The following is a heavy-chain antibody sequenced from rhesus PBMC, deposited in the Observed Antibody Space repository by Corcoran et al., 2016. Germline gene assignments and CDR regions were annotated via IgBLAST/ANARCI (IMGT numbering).Heavy chain of an antibody. CDR3: ARALIASDIAGYFDI. V-gene: IGHV4-76*01. J-gene: IGHJ2*01. CDR1: GGSISSGYD. D-gene: IGHD6-25*01. CDR2: ILGIRGGT. Sequence: QVQLQESGPGVVKPSETLSLTCAVSGGSISSGYDWSWIRQPPGKGLEGIGYILGIRGGTNYTPSLKNRVTISKDASKNQFSLRLSSVTAADTAVYYCARALIASDIAGYFDIWGPGTPITISS.